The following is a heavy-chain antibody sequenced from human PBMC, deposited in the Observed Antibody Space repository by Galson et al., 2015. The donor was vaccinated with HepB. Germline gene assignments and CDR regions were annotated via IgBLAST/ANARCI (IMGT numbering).Heavy chain of an antibody. CDR1: GFTFSSYA. CDR3: ARGRGLGYCSSTSCFPTRWFDP. J-gene: IGHJ5*02. CDR2: ISYDGSNK. V-gene: IGHV3-30-3*01. Sequence: SLRLSCAASGFTFSSYAMHWVRQAPGKGLEWVAVISYDGSNKYYADSVKGRFTISRDNSKNTLYLQMNSLRAEDTAVYYCARGRGLGYCSSTSCFPTRWFDPWGQGTLVTVSS. D-gene: IGHD2-2*01.